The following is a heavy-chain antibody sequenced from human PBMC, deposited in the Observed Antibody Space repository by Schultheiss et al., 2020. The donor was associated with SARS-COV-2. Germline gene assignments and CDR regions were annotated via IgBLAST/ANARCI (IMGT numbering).Heavy chain of an antibody. CDR1: GFTFSSYW. CDR2: ISSSSSYI. D-gene: IGHD6-19*01. V-gene: IGHV3-21*04. J-gene: IGHJ4*02. CDR3: AKVASSGWYGYLGY. Sequence: GGSLRLSCAASGFTFSSYWMSWVRQAPGKGLEWVSSISSSSSYIYYADSVKGRFTISRDNAKNSLYLQMNSLRAEDTAVYYCAKVASSGWYGYLGYWGQGTLVTVSS.